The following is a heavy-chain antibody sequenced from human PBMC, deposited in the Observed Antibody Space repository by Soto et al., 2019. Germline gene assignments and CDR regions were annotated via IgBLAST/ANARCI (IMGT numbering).Heavy chain of an antibody. D-gene: IGHD2-8*01. CDR2: LSDRGGSI. CDR3: AQVPSSLYAGFFDL. V-gene: IGHV3-23*01. CDR1: GFTFRRHA. Sequence: EVQLLESGGGLVQPGGSLRRSCTASGFTFRRHAMTWVRRAPGKGLEWVSGLSDRGGSIYYADSVKGLLTISRDNSMNTLYLQMNTLRAEDTAIYDCAQVPSSLYAGFFDLWGQGTLVTFSS. J-gene: IGHJ4*02.